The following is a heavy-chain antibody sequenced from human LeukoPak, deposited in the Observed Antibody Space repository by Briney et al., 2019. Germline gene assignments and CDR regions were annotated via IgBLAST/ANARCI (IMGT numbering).Heavy chain of an antibody. J-gene: IGHJ3*02. CDR3: ARRPVVGYCSSTSCLGSAFDI. V-gene: IGHV5-51*01. D-gene: IGHD2-2*01. CDR1: GYSFTSYW. Sequence: GESLKISCKGSGYSFTSYWIGWVRQMPGKGLEWMGIIYPGDSDTRYSPSFQGQVTISADKSTSTAYLQWSSLKASDTAMYYCARRPVVGYCSSTSCLGSAFDIWGQGTMVTVSS. CDR2: IYPGDSDT.